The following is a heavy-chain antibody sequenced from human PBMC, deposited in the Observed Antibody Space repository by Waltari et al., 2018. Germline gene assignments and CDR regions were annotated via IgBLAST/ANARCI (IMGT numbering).Heavy chain of an antibody. V-gene: IGHV4-39*01. D-gene: IGHD6-13*01. CDR1: GGSISSSSYY. CDR3: ARHRVYSSSSEGDY. CDR2: IYYSGST. J-gene: IGHJ4*02. Sequence: QLQLQESGPGLVTPSETLSLTCTVSGGSISSSSYYWGWIRQPPGKGLEWIGSIYYSGSTYYNPSLKSRVTISVDTSKNQFSLKLSSVTAADTAVYYCARHRVYSSSSEGDYWGQGTLVTVSS.